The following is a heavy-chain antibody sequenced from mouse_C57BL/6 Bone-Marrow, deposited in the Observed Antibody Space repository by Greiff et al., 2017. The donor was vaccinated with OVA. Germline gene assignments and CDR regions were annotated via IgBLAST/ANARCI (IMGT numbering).Heavy chain of an antibody. J-gene: IGHJ1*03. CDR3: ARGRYWYFDV. Sequence: QVQLQQPGAELVKPGASVKMSCKASGYTFTSYWITWVKQRPGQGLEWIGRIDPNSGGTKYNEKFKSKATMTVDKPSSTAYMQLSSLTSEDSAVYYCARGRYWYFDVWGTGTTVTVSS. CDR1: GYTFTSYW. CDR2: IDPNSGGT. V-gene: IGHV1-72*01.